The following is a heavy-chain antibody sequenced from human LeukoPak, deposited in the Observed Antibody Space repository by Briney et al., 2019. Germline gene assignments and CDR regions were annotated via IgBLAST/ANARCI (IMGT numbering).Heavy chain of an antibody. V-gene: IGHV3-7*04. CDR1: GFTFNSYW. J-gene: IGHJ4*02. D-gene: IGHD3-3*01. Sequence: GGSLRLSCAASGFTFNSYWMSWVRQAPGKGLEWVANVQQLGSERYYLDSVRGRFTVSRDNAKNSLYLQMNSLRAEDTAVYYCARGDFWNSYYLFDYWGQGTLVTVSS. CDR2: VQQLGSER. CDR3: ARGDFWNSYYLFDY.